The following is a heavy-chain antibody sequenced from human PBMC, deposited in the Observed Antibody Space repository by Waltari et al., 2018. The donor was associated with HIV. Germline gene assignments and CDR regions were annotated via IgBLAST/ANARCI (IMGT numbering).Heavy chain of an antibody. Sequence: EVQLVESGGGLVQPGGSLRLSCAASGFTVSSNYMSWVRQAPGKGLEWVSVIYSGGSTYYADSVKGRFTISRDNSKNTLYLQMNSLRAEDTAVYYCARDATYYYGSGSSDYWGQGTLVTVSS. CDR1: GFTVSSNY. J-gene: IGHJ4*02. D-gene: IGHD3-10*01. V-gene: IGHV3-66*02. CDR2: IYSGGST. CDR3: ARDATYYYGSGSSDY.